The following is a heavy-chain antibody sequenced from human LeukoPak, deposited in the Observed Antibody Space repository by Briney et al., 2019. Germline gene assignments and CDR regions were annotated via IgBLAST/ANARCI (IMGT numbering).Heavy chain of an antibody. J-gene: IGHJ3*02. D-gene: IGHD3-9*01. V-gene: IGHV1-46*01. CDR2: INPSGGST. Sequence: ASVKVSCQASGYTFTSYYMHWVRQPPGQELDWMEIINPSGGSTSYAQKFQGRVTMTRDMSTSTVYMELSSLRSEDTAVYYCARDGTHDILTGYLDAFDIWGQGTMVTVSS. CDR3: ARDGTHDILTGYLDAFDI. CDR1: GYTFTSYY.